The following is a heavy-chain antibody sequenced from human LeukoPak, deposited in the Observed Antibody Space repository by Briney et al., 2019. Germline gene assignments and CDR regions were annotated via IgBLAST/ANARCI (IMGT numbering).Heavy chain of an antibody. Sequence: ASVKVSCKASGGTFSSYAISWVRQAPGQGLEWMGRIIPILGIANYAQKFQGRVTITADKSTSTAYMELSSLRSEDTAVYYCAREAVVAATLDYWGQGTLVTVSP. D-gene: IGHD2-15*01. CDR2: IIPILGIA. CDR1: GGTFSSYA. CDR3: AREAVVAATLDY. V-gene: IGHV1-69*04. J-gene: IGHJ4*02.